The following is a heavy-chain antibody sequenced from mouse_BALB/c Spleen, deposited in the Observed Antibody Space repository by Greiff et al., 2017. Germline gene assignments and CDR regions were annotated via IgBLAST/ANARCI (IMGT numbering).Heavy chain of an antibody. D-gene: IGHD2-10*01. CDR3: ARDPSYGNYDY. CDR2: INSNGGST. J-gene: IGHJ2*01. Sequence: EVQLVESGGGLVQPGGSLKLSCAASGFTFSSYGMSCVRQTPDKRLELVATINSNGGSTYYPDSVKGRFTISRDNAKNTLYLQMSSLKSEDTAMYYCARDPSYGNYDYWGQGTTLTVSS. CDR1: GFTFSSYG. V-gene: IGHV5-6-3*01.